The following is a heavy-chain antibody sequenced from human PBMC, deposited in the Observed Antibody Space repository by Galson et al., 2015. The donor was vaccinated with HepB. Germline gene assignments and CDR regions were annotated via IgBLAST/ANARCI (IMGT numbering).Heavy chain of an antibody. V-gene: IGHV4-59*01. J-gene: IGHJ5*02. CDR1: GGSISSYY. Sequence: ETLSLTCTVSGGSISSYYWSWIRQPPGKGLEWIGYIYYSGSTNYNPSLKSRVTISVDTSKNQFSLKLSSVTAADTAVYYCARDGIAAAGTEWFDPWGQGTLVTVSS. CDR2: IYYSGST. D-gene: IGHD6-13*01. CDR3: ARDGIAAAGTEWFDP.